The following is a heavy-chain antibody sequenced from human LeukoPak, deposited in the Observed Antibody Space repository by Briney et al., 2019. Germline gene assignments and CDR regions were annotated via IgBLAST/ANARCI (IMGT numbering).Heavy chain of an antibody. CDR2: INHSGST. CDR3: ARVGILTRGYSHGYHC. V-gene: IGHV4-34*01. Sequence: SETLSLTCAVYGGSFSGYYWSWIRQPPGKGLEWIGEINHSGSTNYNPSLKSRVTISVDTSKNQFSLKLSSVTAADTAVYYCARVGILTRGYSHGYHCWGQGTLVTVSS. J-gene: IGHJ4*02. D-gene: IGHD5-12*01. CDR1: GGSFSGYY.